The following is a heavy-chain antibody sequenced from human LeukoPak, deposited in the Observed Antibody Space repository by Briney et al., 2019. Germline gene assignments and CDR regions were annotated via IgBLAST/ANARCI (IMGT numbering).Heavy chain of an antibody. J-gene: IGHJ4*02. D-gene: IGHD3-22*01. V-gene: IGHV4-61*01. CDR1: GGSVSSGSYY. CDR3: ARGIFYYYGSSGYYHFDY. Sequence: SETLSFTCTVSGGSVSSGSYYWSWIRQPPGKTLEWIGHIYYSGGTNYNPSLKSRVTISVDPSRNQFSLKLTSVTAADTAVYYCARGIFYYYGSSGYYHFDYWGQGTLVTVSS. CDR2: IYYSGGT.